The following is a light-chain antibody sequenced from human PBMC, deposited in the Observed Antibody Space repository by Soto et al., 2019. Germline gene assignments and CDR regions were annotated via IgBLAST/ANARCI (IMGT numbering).Light chain of an antibody. J-gene: IGLJ2*01. Sequence: QSALTQPASVSGSPGQSITISCTGTSSDVGSYDLVSWYQQHPDKAPKLIIYEGSRRPSGVSNRFSGSKSGNTASLTISGLQAEDEADYYCCSYAGSISFVVFGGGTQLTVL. V-gene: IGLV2-23*03. CDR3: CSYAGSISFVV. CDR1: SSDVGSYDL. CDR2: EGS.